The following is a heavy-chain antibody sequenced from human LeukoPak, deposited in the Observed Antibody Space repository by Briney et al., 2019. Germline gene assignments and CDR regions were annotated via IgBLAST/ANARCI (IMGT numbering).Heavy chain of an antibody. V-gene: IGHV1-69*13. CDR2: IIPIFGTA. CDR1: GGTFSSYA. Sequence: SGKVSCKASGGTFSSYAISWVRQAPGQGLEWMGGIIPIFGTANYAQKFQGRVTITADESTSTAYMELSSLRSEDTAVYYCAGGADVGLYTFDYWGQGTLVTVSS. CDR3: AGGADVGLYTFDY. J-gene: IGHJ4*02. D-gene: IGHD2-2*02.